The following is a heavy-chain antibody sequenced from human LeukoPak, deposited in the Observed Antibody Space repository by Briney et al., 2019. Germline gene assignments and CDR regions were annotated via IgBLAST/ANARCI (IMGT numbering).Heavy chain of an antibody. CDR3: AKGLQGGSGWLDFDY. J-gene: IGHJ4*02. D-gene: IGHD6-19*01. V-gene: IGHV3-23*01. Sequence: GGSLRLSCAASGLTVSSNYMNWVRQAPGKGLEWVSAISGSGGSTYYADSVKGRFTISRDNSKNTLYLQMNSLRAEDTAVYYCAKGLQGGSGWLDFDYWGQGTLVTVSS. CDR1: GLTVSSNY. CDR2: ISGSGGST.